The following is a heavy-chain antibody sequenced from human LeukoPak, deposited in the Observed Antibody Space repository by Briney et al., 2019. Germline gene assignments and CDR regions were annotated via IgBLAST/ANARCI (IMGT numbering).Heavy chain of an antibody. CDR2: ISGSGGST. V-gene: IGHV3-23*01. J-gene: IGHJ4*02. D-gene: IGHD2-15*01. Sequence: GGSLRLSCAASGFTFSSYAMSWVRQAPGKGLEWVSAISGSGGSTYYAGSVKGRFTISRDNSKNTLYLQMNSLRPEDTAVYYCAKVRVGTAHFDYWGQGTLVTVSS. CDR1: GFTFSSYA. CDR3: AKVRVGTAHFDY.